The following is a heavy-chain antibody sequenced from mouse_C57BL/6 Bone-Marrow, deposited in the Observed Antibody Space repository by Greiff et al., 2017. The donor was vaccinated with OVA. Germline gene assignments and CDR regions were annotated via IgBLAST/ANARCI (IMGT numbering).Heavy chain of an antibody. J-gene: IGHJ2*01. CDR1: GYTFTEYP. V-gene: IGHV1-62-2*01. D-gene: IGHD1-1*01. CDR2: FYPGSGSI. CDR3: ARHEGHYYGSRGAYFDY. Sequence: QVQLQQSGAELVKPGASVKLSCKASGYTFTEYPIHWVKQRSGQGLEWIGWFYPGSGSIKYNETFKDKATLTANKSSSTVYMELRRMTSEDSTIYFCARHEGHYYGSRGAYFDYWGQGTTLTVSS.